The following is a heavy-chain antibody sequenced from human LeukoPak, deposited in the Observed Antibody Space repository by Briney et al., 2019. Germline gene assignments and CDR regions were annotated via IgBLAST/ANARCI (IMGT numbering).Heavy chain of an antibody. CDR3: ARDSPRDYFDY. J-gene: IGHJ4*02. Sequence: SETLSLTCTVSGGSVSSGSYYWSWIRQPPGKGLEWIGYIYYSGSTSYNPPLKSRVTISVDTSKNQFSLKLSSVTAADTAVYYCARDSPRDYFDYWGQGTLVTVSS. CDR2: IYYSGST. CDR1: GGSVSSGSYY. V-gene: IGHV4-61*01.